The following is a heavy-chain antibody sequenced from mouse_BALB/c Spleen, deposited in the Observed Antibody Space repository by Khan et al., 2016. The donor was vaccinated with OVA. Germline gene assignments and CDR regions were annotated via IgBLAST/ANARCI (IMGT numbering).Heavy chain of an antibody. D-gene: IGHD2-10*01. V-gene: IGHV9-3-1*01. Sequence: QIQLVQSGPELKKPGETVKISCKASGYTFTNYGMNWVKQVPGKGLKWMGWINTYTGEPTYADDFKGRFAFSLETSASTAYLQINNLKNEDTSTYFCARPPYFSYGMDYWGQGTSVTVSS. CDR2: INTYTGEP. J-gene: IGHJ4*01. CDR1: GYTFTNYG. CDR3: ARPPYFSYGMDY.